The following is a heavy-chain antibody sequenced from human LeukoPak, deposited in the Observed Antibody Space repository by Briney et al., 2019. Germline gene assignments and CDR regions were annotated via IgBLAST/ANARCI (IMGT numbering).Heavy chain of an antibody. V-gene: IGHV3-48*01. CDR2: ISSSSSTI. J-gene: IGHJ3*02. Sequence: GGSLRLSCAASGFTFSSYSMNWVRQAPGKGLEWVSYISSSSSTIYYADSVKGRFTISRDNSKNTLYLQMNSLRAEDTAVYYCAKVNIGYSSGFDDAFDIWGQGTMVTVSS. CDR1: GFTFSSYS. CDR3: AKVNIGYSSGFDDAFDI. D-gene: IGHD6-19*01.